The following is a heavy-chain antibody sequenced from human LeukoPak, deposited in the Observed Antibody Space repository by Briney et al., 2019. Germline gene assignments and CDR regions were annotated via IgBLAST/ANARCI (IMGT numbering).Heavy chain of an antibody. CDR2: IYYSGST. D-gene: IGHD6-19*01. CDR3: ASKAVAGTTYYFDY. CDR1: GYSISSGYY. J-gene: IGHJ4*02. Sequence: SETLSLTCAVSGYSISSGYYWGWIRQPPGKGLEWIGSIYYSGSTYYNPSLKSRVTISVDTSKNQFSLKLSSVTAADTAVYYCASKAVAGTTYYFDYWGQGTLVTVSS. V-gene: IGHV4-38-2*01.